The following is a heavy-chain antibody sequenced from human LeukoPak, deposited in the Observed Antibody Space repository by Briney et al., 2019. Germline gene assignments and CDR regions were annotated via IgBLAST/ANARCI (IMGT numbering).Heavy chain of an antibody. V-gene: IGHV3-30*18. CDR3: AKDLTGGNYYLDY. J-gene: IGHJ4*02. Sequence: PGRSLRLSCAASGFTFSSYGMRWVRQAPGKGLEWVAVISSDGSGKHSAESVKGRFTISRDNSKNTLYLQMNSLRAEDTAVYYCAKDLTGGNYYLDYWGEGTLGTVSS. CDR1: GFTFSSYG. CDR2: ISSDGSGK. D-gene: IGHD1-26*01.